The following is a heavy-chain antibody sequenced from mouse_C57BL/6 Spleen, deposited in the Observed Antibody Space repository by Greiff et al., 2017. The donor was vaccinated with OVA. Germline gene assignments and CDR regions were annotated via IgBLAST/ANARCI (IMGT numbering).Heavy chain of an antibody. V-gene: IGHV6-3*01. J-gene: IGHJ3*01. CDR2: IRLKSDNYAT. CDR3: TGGTAQATEAY. Sequence: DVKLQESGGGLVQPGGSMKLSCVASGFTFSNYWMNWVRQSPEKGLEWVAQIRLKSDNYATHYAESVKGRFTISRDDSKSSVYLQMNNLRAEDTGIYYCTGGTAQATEAYWGQGTLVTVSA. D-gene: IGHD3-2*02. CDR1: GFTFSNYW.